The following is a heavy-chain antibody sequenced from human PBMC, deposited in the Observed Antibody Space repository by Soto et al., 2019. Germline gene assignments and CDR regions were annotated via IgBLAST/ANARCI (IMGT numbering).Heavy chain of an antibody. CDR3: AKDPSTGPPDC. CDR2: IHPSGGST. V-gene: IGHV3-23*01. D-gene: IGHD3-9*01. CDR1: GFMFSSYG. Sequence: EVQLLESGGDLVQPGGSLRLSCAAAGFMFSSYGMSWVRQAPGKGLQWVATIHPSGGSTHYAESVRGRITISRDNSSDTLYLQMTSLRAEDTAVYYCAKDPSTGPPDCWGQGALVTVSS. J-gene: IGHJ4*02.